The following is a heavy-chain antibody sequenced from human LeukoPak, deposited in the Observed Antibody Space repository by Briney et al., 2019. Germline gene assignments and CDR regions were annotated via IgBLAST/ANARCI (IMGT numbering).Heavy chain of an antibody. CDR2: SRNRAKRYTP. D-gene: IGHD2-2*01. J-gene: IGHJ3*01. V-gene: IGHV3-72*01. CDR1: GFTFSDHY. CDR3: VRDQYCASSSCPGAFDL. Sequence: GGSLRLSCAVSGFTFSDHYMDWVRQAPGKGLEWVGRSRNRAKRYTPDYAASVPGRFTISRDDSRNTLYLQMSSLKTEDTAVYYCVRDQYCASSSCPGAFDLWGQGTVVTVSS.